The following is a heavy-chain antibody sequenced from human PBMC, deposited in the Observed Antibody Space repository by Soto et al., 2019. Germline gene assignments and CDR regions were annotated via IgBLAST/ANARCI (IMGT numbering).Heavy chain of an antibody. J-gene: IGHJ4*02. V-gene: IGHV4-31*03. CDR3: ATYSVDTYYFDY. CDR2: IYYSGST. D-gene: IGHD5-18*01. CDR1: GGSISSGGYY. Sequence: PSETLSLTCTVSGGSISSGGYYWSWIRQHPGKGLEWVGYIYYSGSTYYNPSLKSRVTISVDTSKNQFSLKLSSVTAADTAVYYCATYSVDTYYFDYWGQGTLVTVS.